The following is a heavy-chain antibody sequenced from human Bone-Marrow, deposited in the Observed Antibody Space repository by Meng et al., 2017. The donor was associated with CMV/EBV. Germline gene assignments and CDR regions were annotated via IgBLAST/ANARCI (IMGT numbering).Heavy chain of an antibody. D-gene: IGHD2-2*01. Sequence: ASVKVSCKTSGYTFTGYFIYWVRQAPGQGLEWMGGINPNTGAANYAPKFQGRVTMTRDTSISTAYMELRSLRSDDTAVYYCARYCSSTSCYLYYYYGMDVWGQGTTVTVSS. CDR3: ARYCSSTSCYLYYYYGMDV. J-gene: IGHJ6*02. V-gene: IGHV1-2*02. CDR1: GYTFTGYF. CDR2: INPNTGAA.